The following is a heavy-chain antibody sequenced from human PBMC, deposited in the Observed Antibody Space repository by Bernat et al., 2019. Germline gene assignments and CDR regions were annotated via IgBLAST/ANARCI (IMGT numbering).Heavy chain of an antibody. J-gene: IGHJ4*02. V-gene: IGHV4-59*08. CDR3: ARGPYDSSGYYYPFDY. CDR1: GGSISSYY. Sequence: QVQLQESGPGLVKPSETLSLTCTVSGGSISSYYWSWIRQPPGKGLEWIGYIYYSGSTNYNPSLKSRVTISVDTSKNQFSLKLSSVTAADTAVYYCARGPYDSSGYYYPFDYWGQGTLVTVSS. D-gene: IGHD3-22*01. CDR2: IYYSGST.